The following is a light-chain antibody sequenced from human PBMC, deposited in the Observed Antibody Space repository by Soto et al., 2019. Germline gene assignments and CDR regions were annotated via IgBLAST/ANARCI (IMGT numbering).Light chain of an antibody. CDR1: QSVSRN. Sequence: EIVMTQSPATLSVSPGERATLSCRASQSVSRNLAWYQQKPGQAPRLLIYGASTRATGIPARFSGSGSGTEFTRTISSLQSEDFAVYYCQQYNNWPRTFGQGTKVEIK. CDR3: QQYNNWPRT. CDR2: GAS. J-gene: IGKJ1*01. V-gene: IGKV3-15*01.